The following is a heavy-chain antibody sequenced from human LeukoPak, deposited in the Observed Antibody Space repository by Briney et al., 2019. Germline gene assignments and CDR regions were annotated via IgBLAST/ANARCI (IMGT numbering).Heavy chain of an antibody. CDR3: ARAPRIAVAGGWFDP. CDR1: GYTFTGYY. J-gene: IGHJ5*02. D-gene: IGHD6-19*01. Sequence: ASVKVSCKASGYTFTGYYMHWVRQAPGQGLEWMGWINPNSGGTNYAQKFQGRVTMTRGTSISTAYMELSRLRSDDTAVYYCARAPRIAVAGGWFDPWGQGTLVTVSS. V-gene: IGHV1-2*02. CDR2: INPNSGGT.